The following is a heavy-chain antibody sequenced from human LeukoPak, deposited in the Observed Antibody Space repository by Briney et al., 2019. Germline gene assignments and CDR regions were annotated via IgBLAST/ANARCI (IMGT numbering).Heavy chain of an antibody. CDR3: ARDLHYYGSGSYFPFDY. J-gene: IGHJ4*02. CDR1: GFSLSNYW. V-gene: IGHV3-30-3*01. Sequence: PGGSLRLSCAASGFSLSNYWMNWVRQAPGKGLEWVAVISYDGSNKYYADSVKGRFTISRDNSKNTLYLQMNSLRAEDTAVYYCARDLHYYGSGSYFPFDYWGQGTLVTVSS. CDR2: ISYDGSNK. D-gene: IGHD3-10*01.